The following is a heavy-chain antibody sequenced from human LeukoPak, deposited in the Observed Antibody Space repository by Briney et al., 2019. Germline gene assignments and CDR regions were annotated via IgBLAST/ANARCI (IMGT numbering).Heavy chain of an antibody. V-gene: IGHV1-2*02. CDR2: INPNSGGT. J-gene: IGHJ3*02. CDR1: GYTFTGYY. Sequence: GASVKVSCKASGYTFTGYYMHWVRQAPGQGLEWMGWINPNSGGTNYAQKFQGRVTMTRDTSISTAYMELSSLRPEDMSVYYCAREGSYHRLGAFDIWGQGTIVTVSS. CDR3: AREGSYHRLGAFDI. D-gene: IGHD1-26*01.